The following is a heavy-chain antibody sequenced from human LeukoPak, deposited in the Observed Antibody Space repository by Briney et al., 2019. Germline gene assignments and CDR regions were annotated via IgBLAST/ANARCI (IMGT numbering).Heavy chain of an antibody. D-gene: IGHD4-17*01. CDR1: GFTFRDYV. V-gene: IGHV3-23*05. Sequence: GGSLRLSCAASGFTFRDYVMSWVRQAPGKGLEWVSTITSAASKSYADSVKGRFTISRDNSNNTLFLQMNSLRAEDTATYYCAKVILTAVTTHIDYWGQGTLVTVSS. CDR3: AKVILTAVTTHIDY. CDR2: ITSAASK. J-gene: IGHJ4*02.